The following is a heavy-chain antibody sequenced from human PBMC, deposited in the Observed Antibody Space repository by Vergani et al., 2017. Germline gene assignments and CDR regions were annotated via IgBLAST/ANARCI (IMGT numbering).Heavy chain of an antibody. Sequence: QVTLKESGLVPVKPTETLTLTCTVSGFSLSNARMGVSWIRQPPGKALEWLAHIFSNDEKSYSTSLKSRLTISKDTSKSQVVLTMTNMDPVDTATYYCARIRRRGRSGYDIFDFWGQGILVTVAS. CDR1: GFSLSNARMG. D-gene: IGHD5-12*01. CDR3: ARIRRRGRSGYDIFDF. J-gene: IGHJ4*02. CDR2: IFSNDEK. V-gene: IGHV2-26*01.